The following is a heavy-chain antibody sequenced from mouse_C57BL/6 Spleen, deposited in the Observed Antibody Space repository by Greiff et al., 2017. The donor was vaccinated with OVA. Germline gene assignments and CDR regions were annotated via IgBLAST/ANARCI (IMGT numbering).Heavy chain of an antibody. CDR3: ARGGTQLAPDY. Sequence: DVKLVESGGGLVKPGGSLKLSCAASGFTFSSYAMSWVRQTPEKRLEWVATISDGGSYTYYPDNVKGRFTISRDNAKNNLYLQMSHLKSEDTAMYYCARGGTQLAPDYWGQGTTLTVSS. CDR2: ISDGGSYT. V-gene: IGHV5-4*03. J-gene: IGHJ2*01. D-gene: IGHD3-1*01. CDR1: GFTFSSYA.